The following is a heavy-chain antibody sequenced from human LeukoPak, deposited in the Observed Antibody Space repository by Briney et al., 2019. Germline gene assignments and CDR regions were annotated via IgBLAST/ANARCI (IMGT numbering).Heavy chain of an antibody. CDR1: GYTFTSYG. V-gene: IGHV1-18*01. D-gene: IGHD3-22*01. Sequence: ASVKVSCKASGYTFTSYGISWVRQAPGQGLEWMGWISAYNGNTNYAQKLQGRVTMTTDTSTSTAYMELRSLRSDDTAVYYCASNGGYYDSSGYYSGGRAFDIWGQGTMVTVSS. CDR3: ASNGGYYDSSGYYSGGRAFDI. J-gene: IGHJ3*02. CDR2: ISAYNGNT.